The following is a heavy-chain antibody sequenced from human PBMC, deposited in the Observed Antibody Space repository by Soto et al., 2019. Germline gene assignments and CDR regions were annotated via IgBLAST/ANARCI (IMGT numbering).Heavy chain of an antibody. CDR3: ARDDGLSSTNVKAFDI. CDR1: GFTFSRYY. J-gene: IGHJ3*02. V-gene: IGHV3-21*01. CDR2: ISTTSTYT. Sequence: LRLSCAASGFTFSRYYMNWVRQAPGKGLEWVSSISTTSTYTHYADSLKGRFTISRDNAKKLLYLQMDSLRAEDTAVYYCARDDGLSSTNVKAFDIWGQGTKVTVSS. D-gene: IGHD2-2*01.